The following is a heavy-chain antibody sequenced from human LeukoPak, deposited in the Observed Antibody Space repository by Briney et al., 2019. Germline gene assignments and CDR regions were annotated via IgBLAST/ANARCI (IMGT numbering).Heavy chain of an antibody. J-gene: IGHJ4*02. D-gene: IGHD6-13*01. Sequence: ASVKVSCKPSGYTFTNYGISWVRQAPGQGLEWMGWISAYNGNTNYAQKFQGRVTMTTDTSTSTAYMELRSLRSDDTAVYYCARDLRTATAQGTAFDYWGQGTLVTVSS. CDR1: GYTFTNYG. CDR3: ARDLRTATAQGTAFDY. V-gene: IGHV1-18*04. CDR2: ISAYNGNT.